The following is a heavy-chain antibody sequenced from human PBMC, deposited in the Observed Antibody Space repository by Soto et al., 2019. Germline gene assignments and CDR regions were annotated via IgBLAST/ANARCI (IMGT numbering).Heavy chain of an antibody. CDR1: GFTFSSYA. Sequence: GGSLRLSCAASGFTFSSYAMSWVRQAPGKGLEWVSAISGSGGSTYYADSVKGRFTISRDNSKNTLYLQMNSLRAEDTAVYYCAKDRAVGIAARRYYYYGMDVWGQGTTVTVSS. CDR2: ISGSGGST. CDR3: AKDRAVGIAARRYYYYGMDV. J-gene: IGHJ6*02. D-gene: IGHD6-6*01. V-gene: IGHV3-23*01.